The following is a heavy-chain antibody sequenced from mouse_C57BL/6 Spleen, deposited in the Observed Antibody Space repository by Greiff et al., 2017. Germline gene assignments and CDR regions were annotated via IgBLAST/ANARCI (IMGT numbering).Heavy chain of an antibody. V-gene: IGHV1-69*01. D-gene: IGHD1-1*01. CDR3: ARRGDYDGSIYYAMDY. Sequence: VQLQQPGAELVMPGASVKLSCKASGYTFTSYWLHWVKQRPGQGLEWIGEIDPSDSYTNYNQKFKGKSTLTVDKSSSTAYMQLSRLTSEDSAVYYWARRGDYDGSIYYAMDYWGQGTSVTVSS. CDR2: IDPSDSYT. CDR1: GYTFTSYW. J-gene: IGHJ4*01.